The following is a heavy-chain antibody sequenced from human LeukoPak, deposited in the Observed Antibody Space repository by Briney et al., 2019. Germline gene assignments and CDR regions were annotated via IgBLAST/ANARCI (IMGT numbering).Heavy chain of an antibody. V-gene: IGHV3-33*01. CDR1: GFTFSSYG. J-gene: IGHJ4*02. D-gene: IGHD6-13*01. CDR3: ARDGSGYSSSLFDY. Sequence: GGSLRLSCAASGFTFSSYGVHWVRQAPGKGLEWVAVIWYDGSNKYYADSVKGRFTISRDNSKNTLYLQMNSLRAEDTAVYYCARDGSGYSSSLFDYWGQGTLVTVSS. CDR2: IWYDGSNK.